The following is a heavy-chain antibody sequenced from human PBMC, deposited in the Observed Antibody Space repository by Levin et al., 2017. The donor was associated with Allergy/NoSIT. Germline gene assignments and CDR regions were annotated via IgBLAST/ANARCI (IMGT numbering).Heavy chain of an antibody. CDR2: ISSGSRTI. D-gene: IGHD3-10*01. CDR3: AKLPSGPSDY. CDR1: GFTFSSYS. J-gene: IGHJ4*02. Sequence: GGSLRLSCAASGFTFSSYSMNWVRQAPGKGLECVSYISSGSRTIYYADSVKGRFTVSRDNAKNSMHLQMNSLRDEDTAVYYCAKLPSGPSDYWGQGTLVTVSS. V-gene: IGHV3-48*02.